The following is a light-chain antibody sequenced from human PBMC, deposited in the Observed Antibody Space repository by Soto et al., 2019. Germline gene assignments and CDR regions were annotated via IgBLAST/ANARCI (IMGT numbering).Light chain of an antibody. V-gene: IGKV3-15*01. Sequence: DIVMTQSPATLSVSPGEGATLSCRASQSITGNLTWYQQKPGQAPRLLIYDASTRATGIPARFSGSGSGTEFTLTISSLQSEDFALYYCQQYNNWPITFGQGTRLEIK. CDR3: QQYNNWPIT. CDR1: QSITGN. CDR2: DAS. J-gene: IGKJ5*01.